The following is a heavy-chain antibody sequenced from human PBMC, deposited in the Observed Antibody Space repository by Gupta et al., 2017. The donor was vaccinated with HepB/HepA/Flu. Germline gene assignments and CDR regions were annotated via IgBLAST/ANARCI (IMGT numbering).Heavy chain of an antibody. Sequence: EVQLVESGGGLVQPGRSLRLSCAASGFSLGHYGMPWVWQAPGKGLVWFSDISWSSGYKRYADSGKGRFTISRDNAKNSLYLQMNSLRAEDTALYYCTKATTWGEAAYYYGMDVWGQGTTVTVSS. J-gene: IGHJ6*02. V-gene: IGHV3-9*01. CDR1: GFSLGHYG. CDR3: TKATTWGEAAYYYGMDV. CDR2: ISWSSGYK. D-gene: IGHD1-1*01.